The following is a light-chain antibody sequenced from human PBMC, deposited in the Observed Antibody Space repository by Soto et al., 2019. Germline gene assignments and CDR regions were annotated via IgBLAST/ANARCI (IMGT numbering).Light chain of an antibody. CDR2: GAS. J-gene: IGKJ2*01. Sequence: EIVMTQSPATLSVSPGERATLSCRASQSVSSNLAWYQQKPGQAPRLLIYGASTMATGIPARFTGSGSGTEFTLTISSLQSEDFAMYYCQQYNNWPPYTFGQGTNLEIK. CDR3: QQYNNWPPYT. V-gene: IGKV3-15*01. CDR1: QSVSSN.